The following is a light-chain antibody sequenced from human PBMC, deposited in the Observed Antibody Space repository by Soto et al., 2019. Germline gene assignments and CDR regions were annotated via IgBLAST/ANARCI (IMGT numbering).Light chain of an antibody. V-gene: IGKV3-11*01. J-gene: IGKJ4*01. CDR3: QQRSDWPST. Sequence: DIVLTQSPGTLSLSPGERATVSCRASQSVSRYLAWYQQKPGQAPRLLIYDASNRATGIPARFSGSGSGTDFTLSISSLEPEDLAVYYCQQRSDWPSTFGGGTKVEI. CDR2: DAS. CDR1: QSVSRY.